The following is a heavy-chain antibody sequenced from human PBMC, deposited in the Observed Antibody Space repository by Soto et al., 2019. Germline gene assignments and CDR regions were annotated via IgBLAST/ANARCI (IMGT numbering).Heavy chain of an antibody. Sequence: GGSLRLSCAASGFTFSSYGMHWVRQAPGKGLEWVAVIWYDGSNKYYADSVKGRFTISRDNSKNTLYLQMNSLRAEDTAVYYCARVHYGDYNNYYYMDVWGKGTTVT. V-gene: IGHV3-33*01. D-gene: IGHD4-17*01. CDR2: IWYDGSNK. CDR3: ARVHYGDYNNYYYMDV. J-gene: IGHJ6*03. CDR1: GFTFSSYG.